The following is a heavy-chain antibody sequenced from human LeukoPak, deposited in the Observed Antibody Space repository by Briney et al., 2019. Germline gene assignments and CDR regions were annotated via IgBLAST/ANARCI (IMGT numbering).Heavy chain of an antibody. Sequence: GVSLRLSCAASGFTVSAYAMAWVRQAPGKGLEWVSTIYDDNTYYADSVKGRFAISTDNSKNTLYLQMNSLRVEDTAVYFCAARKVRGVWFYLDYWGQGTLVTVSS. CDR2: IYDDNT. D-gene: IGHD3-10*01. CDR3: AARKVRGVWFYLDY. CDR1: GFTVSAYA. V-gene: IGHV3-23*01. J-gene: IGHJ4*02.